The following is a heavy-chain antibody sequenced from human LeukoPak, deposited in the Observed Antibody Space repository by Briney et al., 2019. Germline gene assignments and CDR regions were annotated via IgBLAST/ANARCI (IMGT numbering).Heavy chain of an antibody. CDR3: ARDGVGGLYYFDY. Sequence: PSQTLSLTCTVSGGSISSDDYYWSWIRQPPGKGLEWIGYIYYSGSTYYNPSLKSRVTISVDTSKNQFSLKLSSVNAADTAVYYCARDGVGGLYYFDYWGQGTLVTVPS. D-gene: IGHD4-23*01. CDR1: GGSISSDDYY. V-gene: IGHV4-30-4*01. CDR2: IYYSGST. J-gene: IGHJ4*02.